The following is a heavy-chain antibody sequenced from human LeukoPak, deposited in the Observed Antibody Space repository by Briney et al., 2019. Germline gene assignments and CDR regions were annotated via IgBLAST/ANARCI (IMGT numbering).Heavy chain of an antibody. D-gene: IGHD3-9*01. J-gene: IGHJ4*02. CDR1: GYTFTNYG. Sequence: GASVKVSCKASGYTFTNYGISWVRQAPGQGLEWMGWISAYNANTNYAQKFQGRVTMTRNTSISTAYMELSSLRSEDTAVYYCARGELRYFDWLLPRHFDYWGQGTLVTVSS. V-gene: IGHV1-18*01. CDR2: ISAYNANT. CDR3: ARGELRYFDWLLPRHFDY.